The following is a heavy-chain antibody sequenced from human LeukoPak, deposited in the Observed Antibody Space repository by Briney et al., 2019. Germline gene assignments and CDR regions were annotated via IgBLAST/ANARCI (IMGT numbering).Heavy chain of an antibody. CDR1: GFPFSSYA. V-gene: IGHV3-64*01. CDR3: ARGPSYGDYYFQH. D-gene: IGHD4-17*01. J-gene: IGHJ1*01. CDR2: ISSNGGST. Sequence: PGGSLRLSCAASGFPFSSYAMHWVRQAPGRGLEYVSAISSNGGSTYYANSVKGRFTISRDNSKNTLYLQMGSLRAEDMAVYYCARGPSYGDYYFQHWGQGTLVTVSS.